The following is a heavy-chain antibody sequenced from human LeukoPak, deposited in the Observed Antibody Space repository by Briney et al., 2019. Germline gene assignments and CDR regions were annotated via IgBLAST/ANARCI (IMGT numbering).Heavy chain of an antibody. CDR3: ARDRPKAETDY. CDR1: GYSIGSGYY. Sequence: SETLSLACTVSGYSIGSGYYWGWIRQPPGKGLEWIGSIYHSGSTYYNPSLKSRVTISVDTSKNQFSLKLSSVTAADTAVYYCARDRPKAETDYWGQGTLVTVSS. V-gene: IGHV4-38-2*02. D-gene: IGHD6-25*01. J-gene: IGHJ4*02. CDR2: IYHSGST.